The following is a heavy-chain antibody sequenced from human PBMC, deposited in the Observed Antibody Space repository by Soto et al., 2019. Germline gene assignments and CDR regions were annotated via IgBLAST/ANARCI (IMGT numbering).Heavy chain of an antibody. J-gene: IGHJ4*02. Sequence: QVTLKESGPVLVKPTETLTLTCTVSGYSLSSAGMGVGWIRQPPEKALEWLAHIFSNDEKSYSTSLKNRLTIXXDXSXXQVVLTMTDMDPVDTATFYCVRITDCGGDCYPFDSWGQGILVTVSS. CDR2: IFSNDEK. CDR3: VRITDCGGDCYPFDS. CDR1: GYSLSSAGMG. D-gene: IGHD2-21*02. V-gene: IGHV2-26*01.